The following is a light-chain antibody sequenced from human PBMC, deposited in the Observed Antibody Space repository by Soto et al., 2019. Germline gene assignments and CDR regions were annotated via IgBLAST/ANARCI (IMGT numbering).Light chain of an antibody. Sequence: DIQMTQSPSSLSAAVGERVTITCRASQSISSWLNWFQQKPGKAPKLLIYAASSLPSGVPSRFSGSGSGTDFTLTIRSLQREDFATYYCQESPTIPGTFGPGTKVDIK. CDR2: AAS. CDR3: QESPTIPGT. V-gene: IGKV1-39*01. J-gene: IGKJ3*01. CDR1: QSISSW.